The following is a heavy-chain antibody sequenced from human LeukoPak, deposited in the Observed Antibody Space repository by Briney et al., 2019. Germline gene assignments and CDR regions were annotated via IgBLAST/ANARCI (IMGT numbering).Heavy chain of an antibody. Sequence: GGSLRLSCAASGFTFSSYWMSWVRQAPGKGLEWVANIKQDGSEKYYVDSVKGRFTISRDNAKNSLYLQMNSLRAEDTAVYYCARDLLMVRGVILFDPWGQGTLVTVSS. CDR3: ARDLLMVRGVILFDP. J-gene: IGHJ5*02. V-gene: IGHV3-7*01. CDR2: IKQDGSEK. D-gene: IGHD3-10*01. CDR1: GFTFSSYW.